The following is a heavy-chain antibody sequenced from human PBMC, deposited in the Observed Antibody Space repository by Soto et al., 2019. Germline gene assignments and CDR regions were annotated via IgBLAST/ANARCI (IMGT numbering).Heavy chain of an antibody. CDR2: IYYSGST. CDR1: GGSISSSSYY. J-gene: IGHJ5*02. Sequence: QLQLQESGPGLVKPSETLSLTCTVSGGSISSSSYYWGWIRQPPGKGLEWIGSIYYSGSTYYNPSLKSRVTISVDTSKNQFSLKLSSVTAADTAVYYCLGSGGGSYSRSNPWGQGTLVTVSS. D-gene: IGHD1-26*01. V-gene: IGHV4-39*01. CDR3: LGSGGGSYSRSNP.